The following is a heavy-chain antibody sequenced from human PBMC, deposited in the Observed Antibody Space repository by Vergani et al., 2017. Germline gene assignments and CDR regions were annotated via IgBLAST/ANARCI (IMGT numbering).Heavy chain of an antibody. CDR2: IGSSGPYI. V-gene: IGHV3-21*06. CDR1: GFTFSDFS. CDR3: ARDCTSGGCPDNYGMDV. J-gene: IGHJ6*02. D-gene: IGHD2-8*01. Sequence: EVQLVESGGGLVKPGGSLRLSCAASGFTFSDFSMSWVRQAPGKGLEWVAFIGSSGPYINYADSVKGRFIISRGNTNNSLFLQLRSLRAEDAAVYYCARDCTSGGCPDNYGMDVWGQGATVTVSS.